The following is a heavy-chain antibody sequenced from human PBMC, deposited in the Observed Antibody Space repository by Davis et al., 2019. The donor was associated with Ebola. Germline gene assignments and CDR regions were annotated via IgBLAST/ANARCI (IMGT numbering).Heavy chain of an antibody. CDR3: ARDKSGSGWYPFDY. Sequence: PGGSLRLSCAASGFTFSSSAMHWVRQAPDKGLEWVSVISSDGSDKYYADSVQGRFTISRDNSKNRLYLQMNSLRPEDTAVYYCARDKSGSGWYPFDYWGQGTLVTVSS. CDR1: GFTFSSSA. D-gene: IGHD6-19*01. CDR2: ISSDGSDK. V-gene: IGHV3-30-3*01. J-gene: IGHJ4*02.